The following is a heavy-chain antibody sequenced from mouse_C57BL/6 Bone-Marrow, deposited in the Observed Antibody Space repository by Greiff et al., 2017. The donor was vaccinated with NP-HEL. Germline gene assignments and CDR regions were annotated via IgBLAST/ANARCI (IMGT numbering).Heavy chain of an antibody. D-gene: IGHD1-1*01. Sequence: VQLQQPGAELVKPGASVKMSCKASGYTFTSYWITWVKQRPGQGLEWIGDIYPGSGSTNYNEKFKSKATLTVDTSSSTAYMQLSSLTSEDSAVYYCARKSETYGSSYRGAMDYWGQGTSVTVSS. CDR2: IYPGSGST. J-gene: IGHJ4*01. CDR3: ARKSETYGSSYRGAMDY. CDR1: GYTFTSYW. V-gene: IGHV1-55*01.